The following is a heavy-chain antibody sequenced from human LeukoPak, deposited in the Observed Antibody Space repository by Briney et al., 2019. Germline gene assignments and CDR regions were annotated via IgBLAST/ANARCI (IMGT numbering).Heavy chain of an antibody. D-gene: IGHD1-26*01. J-gene: IGHJ4*02. CDR3: ASRRELLLDY. CDR2: INHSGST. CDR1: GGSISSSSYY. V-gene: IGHV4-39*07. Sequence: SETLSLTCTVSGGSISSSSYYWSWIRQPPGKGLEWIGEINHSGSTNYNPSLKSRVTISVDTSKNQFSLKLSSVTAADTAVYYCASRRELLLDYWGQGTLVTVSS.